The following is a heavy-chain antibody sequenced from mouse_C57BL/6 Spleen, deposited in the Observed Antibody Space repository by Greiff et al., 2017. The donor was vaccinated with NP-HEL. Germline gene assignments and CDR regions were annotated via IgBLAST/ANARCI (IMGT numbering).Heavy chain of an antibody. CDR2: IDPENGDT. CDR3: TTGSNWAY. Sequence: EVKLVESGAELVRPGASVKLSCTASGFNIKDDYMHWVKQRPEQGLEWIGWIDPENGDTEYASKFQGKATITADTSSNTAYLQLSSLTSEDTAVYYCTTGSNWAYWGQGTLVTVSA. D-gene: IGHD2-5*01. CDR1: GFNIKDDY. V-gene: IGHV14-4*01. J-gene: IGHJ3*01.